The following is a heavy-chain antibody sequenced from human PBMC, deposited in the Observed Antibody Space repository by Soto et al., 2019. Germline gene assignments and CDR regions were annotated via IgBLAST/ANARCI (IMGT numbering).Heavy chain of an antibody. CDR2: IYHSGST. D-gene: IGHD3-3*01. CDR1: CGSISSSNW. V-gene: IGHV4-4*02. Sequence: SETLSLTCAFSCGSISSSNWWSWVRQPPGKGLEWIGEIYHSGSTNYNPSLKSRVTISVDKSKNQFSLKLSSVTAADTAVYYCASRGYDFWSGSYYFDYWGQGTLVTVSS. J-gene: IGHJ4*02. CDR3: ASRGYDFWSGSYYFDY.